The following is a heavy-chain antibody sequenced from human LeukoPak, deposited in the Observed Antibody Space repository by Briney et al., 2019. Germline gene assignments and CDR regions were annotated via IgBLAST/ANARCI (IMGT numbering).Heavy chain of an antibody. CDR2: ISSSGGNT. J-gene: IGHJ4*02. CDR3: ARIRSGYYHDY. D-gene: IGHD3-3*01. CDR1: GFTFSNYA. Sequence: GGSLRLSCAASGFTFSNYAMSWVRQAPGKGLEWVSTISSSGGNTYYADSVKGRFTISRGNSKNTLYLQMNSLRAEDTAVYYCARIRSGYYHDYWGQGTLVTVSS. V-gene: IGHV3-23*01.